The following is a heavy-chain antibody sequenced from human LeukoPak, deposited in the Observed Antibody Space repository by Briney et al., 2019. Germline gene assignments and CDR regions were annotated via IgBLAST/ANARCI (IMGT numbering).Heavy chain of an antibody. V-gene: IGHV1-2*02. D-gene: IGHD3-16*02. CDR3: ARVDYVWGSYLGRDYYGMDV. J-gene: IGHJ6*02. CDR1: GYTFTGYY. Sequence: ASVKVSCKASGYTFTGYYMHWVRQAPGQGLEWMGWINPNSGGTNYAQKFQGRVTMTRDTSISTAYMELSRLRSDDTAVYYCARVDYVWGSYLGRDYYGMDVWGRGTTVTVSS. CDR2: INPNSGGT.